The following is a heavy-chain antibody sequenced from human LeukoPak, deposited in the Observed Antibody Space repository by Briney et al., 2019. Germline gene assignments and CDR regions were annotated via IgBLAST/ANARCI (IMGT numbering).Heavy chain of an antibody. CDR3: VRDGGVSRYHLLDY. J-gene: IGHJ4*02. D-gene: IGHD5-12*01. Sequence: SGGCLRLSCAASGFTFSNYWMSWVSHAPGKGLEWVAHINQDGSEEHYMDSVKARFIISRDTAKSSLSRQMDSLRAEDTAIYYCVRDGGVSRYHLLDYWGQGTLVTVSS. CDR1: GFTFSNYW. V-gene: IGHV3-7*01. CDR2: INQDGSEE.